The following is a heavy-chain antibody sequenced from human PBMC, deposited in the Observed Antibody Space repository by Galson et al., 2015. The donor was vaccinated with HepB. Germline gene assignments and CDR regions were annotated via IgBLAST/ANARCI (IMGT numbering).Heavy chain of an antibody. CDR3: ARELAAADSLDY. CDR1: GYTFTSYA. CDR2: INAGNGNT. J-gene: IGHJ4*02. Sequence: SVKVSCKASGYTFTSYAMHWVRQAPGQRLEWMGWINAGNGNTKYSQKFQGRVTITRDTSASTAYMELSSLRSDDTAVYYCARELAAADSLDYWGQGTLVTVSS. V-gene: IGHV1-3*01. D-gene: IGHD6-13*01.